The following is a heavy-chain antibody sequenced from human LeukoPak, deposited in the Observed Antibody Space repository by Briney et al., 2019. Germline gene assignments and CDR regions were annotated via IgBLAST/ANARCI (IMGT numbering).Heavy chain of an antibody. CDR3: ARGPYSYDSSGAFDI. D-gene: IGHD3-22*01. CDR2: ISSSGST. J-gene: IGHJ3*02. CDR1: GGSISSGDYY. Sequence: NPSATLSLTCTVSGGSISSGDYYWSWIRQPAGKGLEWIGRISSSGSTNYNPSLKSRVTISVDTSKNQFSLKLSSVTAADTAVYFCARGPYSYDSSGAFDIWGQGTMVTVSS. V-gene: IGHV4-61*02.